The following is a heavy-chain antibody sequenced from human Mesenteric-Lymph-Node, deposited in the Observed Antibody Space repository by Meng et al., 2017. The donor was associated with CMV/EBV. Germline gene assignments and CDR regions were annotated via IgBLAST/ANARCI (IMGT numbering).Heavy chain of an antibody. CDR1: GYTFPPYG. D-gene: IGHD7-27*01. V-gene: IGHV1-18*01. CDR3: ARGPGDLKGYYFDY. Sequence: SGYTFPPYGISWVRQAPGQGLEWMGWISVSNGNTIYAQKLQGRVTMTTDTSASTAYMELRSLRSDDTAVYYCARGPGDLKGYYFDYWGQGTLVTVSS. J-gene: IGHJ4*02. CDR2: ISVSNGNT.